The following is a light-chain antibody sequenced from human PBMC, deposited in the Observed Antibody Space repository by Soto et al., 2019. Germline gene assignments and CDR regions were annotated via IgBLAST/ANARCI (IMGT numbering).Light chain of an antibody. J-gene: IGKJ1*01. Sequence: EIVLTQSPGTLSLSPGERATLSCRASQSVGSSYLAWYQQKPGQAPRLLIYGASSRATGIPDRFSGSGSGTDFTLTISRLEPEDCAVYYCQQYGSSPGTFGQGTKVEIK. CDR2: GAS. CDR1: QSVGSSY. V-gene: IGKV3-20*01. CDR3: QQYGSSPGT.